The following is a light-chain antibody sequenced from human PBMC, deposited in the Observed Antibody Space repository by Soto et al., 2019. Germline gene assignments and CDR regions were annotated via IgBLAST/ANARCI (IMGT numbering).Light chain of an antibody. V-gene: IGLV2-14*03. J-gene: IGLJ1*01. CDR1: HNDIGTYDY. Sequence: QSVLTQPTSVSGSPGQSITISCTGNHNDIGTYDYVSWYQQHPGRAPSLPIHGVTTRPSGISGRFSASKSGLTASLTISGLQPEDEADYYCSSFTSNRIYVFGPGTKVTVL. CDR3: SSFTSNRIYV. CDR2: GVT.